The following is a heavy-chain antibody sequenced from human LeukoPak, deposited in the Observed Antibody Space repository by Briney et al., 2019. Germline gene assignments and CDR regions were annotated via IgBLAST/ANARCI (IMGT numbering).Heavy chain of an antibody. CDR1: GFTLSSYW. CDR2: INSDGSSI. J-gene: IGHJ4*02. Sequence: TGGSLRLSCAASGFTLSSYWMHWVRQAPGKGLVWVSHINSDGSSIRNADSVKGRFTISRDNAKNSLYLQMNSLRAEDTAVYYCARSGRAATIFGVVIIPEIFDYWGQGTLVTVSS. V-gene: IGHV3-74*01. CDR3: ARSGRAATIFGVVIIPEIFDY. D-gene: IGHD3-3*01.